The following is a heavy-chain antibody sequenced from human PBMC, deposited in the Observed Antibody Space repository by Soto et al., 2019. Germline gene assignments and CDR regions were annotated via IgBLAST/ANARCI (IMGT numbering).Heavy chain of an antibody. CDR2: IYWDDDK. D-gene: IGHD6-13*01. J-gene: IGHJ6*02. CDR3: ARVSFVFALGAPYYYYYGMDV. CDR1: GFSLTTSGVA. Sequence: SGPTLVNPTQTLTLTCTFSGFSLTTSGVAVGWIRQPPGKALEWLALIYWDDDKRYSPSLNNRLTITKDTSKNQVVLTMTNMDPVDTATYYCARVSFVFALGAPYYYYYGMDVWGQGTTVTVSS. V-gene: IGHV2-5*02.